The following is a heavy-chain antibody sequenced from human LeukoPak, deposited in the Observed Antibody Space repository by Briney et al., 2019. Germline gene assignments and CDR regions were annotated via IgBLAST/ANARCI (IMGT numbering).Heavy chain of an antibody. D-gene: IGHD5-24*01. CDR2: ITYDGSST. CDR3: ARASDGWSSDY. CDR1: GFTFTSHW. V-gene: IGHV3-74*01. Sequence: GGSLRLSCAASGFTFTSHWIHWVRQAPGKGLLWVSYITYDGSSTIYADSVKGRFTISRDNAKHTVHLQMNSLRVEDTAISYWARASDGWSSDYRGQGALVTVSS. J-gene: IGHJ4*02.